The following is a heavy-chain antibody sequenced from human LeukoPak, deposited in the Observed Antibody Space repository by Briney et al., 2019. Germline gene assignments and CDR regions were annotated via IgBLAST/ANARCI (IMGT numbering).Heavy chain of an antibody. CDR3: ARSSGSYYTVYYYGMDV. Sequence: SETLSLTCTVSGGSISTYYWSWIRQPPGKGLEWIGYIYYSGSTNYNPSLKSRVTISIDTSKNQFSLRLSSVTAADTAVYYCARSSGSYYTVYYYGMDVWGQGTTVTVSS. D-gene: IGHD3-10*01. CDR1: GGSISTYY. J-gene: IGHJ6*02. V-gene: IGHV4-59*01. CDR2: IYYSGST.